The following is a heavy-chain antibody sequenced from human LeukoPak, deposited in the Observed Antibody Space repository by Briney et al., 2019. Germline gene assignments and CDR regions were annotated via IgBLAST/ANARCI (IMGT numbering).Heavy chain of an antibody. CDR2: ISGSGGST. D-gene: IGHD2-15*01. Sequence: PGGSLRLSCAASGFTFSSYAMSWVRQAPGKGPEWVSAISGSGGSTYYADPVKGRFTISRDNSKNTLYLQMNSLRAEDTAVYYCAKIRKYCSGGSCYYWFDPWGQGTLVTVSS. J-gene: IGHJ5*02. V-gene: IGHV3-23*01. CDR1: GFTFSSYA. CDR3: AKIRKYCSGGSCYYWFDP.